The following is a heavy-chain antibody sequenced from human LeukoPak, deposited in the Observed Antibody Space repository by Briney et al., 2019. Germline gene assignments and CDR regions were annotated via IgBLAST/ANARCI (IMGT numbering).Heavy chain of an antibody. CDR3: ASTGSYYYYFDY. J-gene: IGHJ4*02. V-gene: IGHV3-23*01. Sequence: GGTLRLSCAASGFTFSSYGMSWVRQAPGKGLEWVSAISGSGGSIYYADSVKGRFTISRDNSKNTLFLQVNSLRAEDTAVYYCASTGSYYYYFDYWGQGTLVTVSS. CDR1: GFTFSSYG. D-gene: IGHD3-10*01. CDR2: ISGSGGSI.